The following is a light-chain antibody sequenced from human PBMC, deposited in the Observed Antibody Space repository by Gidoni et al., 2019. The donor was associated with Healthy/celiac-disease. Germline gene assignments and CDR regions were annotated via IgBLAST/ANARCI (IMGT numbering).Light chain of an antibody. CDR3: QQYDNLPLT. Sequence: DIQMTQSPSSLSASVGDRVTNTCQASQDISNYLNWYQQKPGKAPKLLIYDATNLETGVPSRFSGSVSGTDFTFTISSLQPEDIATYYCQQYDNLPLTFGGGTKVEIK. J-gene: IGKJ4*01. V-gene: IGKV1-33*01. CDR2: DAT. CDR1: QDISNY.